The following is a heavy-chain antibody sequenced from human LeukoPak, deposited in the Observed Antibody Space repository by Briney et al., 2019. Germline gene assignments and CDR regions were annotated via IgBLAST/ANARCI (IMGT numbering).Heavy chain of an antibody. CDR2: INTDGSRT. CDR1: GFTFSNYW. CDR3: AREVGPVDY. D-gene: IGHD3/OR15-3a*01. Sequence: GRSLRLSCAASGFTFSNYWMHWVRQAPGKRLVWVSRINTDGSRTSYADSVTGRFTISRDNAQNTVYLQMNSQRAEDTAVYYCAREVGPVDYWGRGTLVAVSS. V-gene: IGHV3-74*01. J-gene: IGHJ4*02.